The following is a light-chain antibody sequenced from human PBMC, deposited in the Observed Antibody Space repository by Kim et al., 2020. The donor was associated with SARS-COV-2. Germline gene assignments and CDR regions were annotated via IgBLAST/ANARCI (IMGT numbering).Light chain of an antibody. CDR3: QQYSTSPRT. J-gene: IGKJ4*01. CDR1: QGVSSSS. V-gene: IGKV3-20*01. Sequence: SPGEGATLPCRASQGVSSSSLAWYQQKPAQAPGPVIYGTSTRATGIPARFSGSGSGTDLTFTISRLEPEDFAVYYCQQYSTSPRTFGGGTKVDIK. CDR2: GTS.